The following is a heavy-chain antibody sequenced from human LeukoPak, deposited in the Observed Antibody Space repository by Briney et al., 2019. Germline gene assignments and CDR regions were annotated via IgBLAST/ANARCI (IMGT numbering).Heavy chain of an antibody. CDR2: IYSGAST. Sequence: GGSLRLSCAASGFGVSNNYMSWVRQAPGKGLEWAAVIYSGASTVYADAVKGRFTLSRDNSQNALFLQMNSLKVEDTAVYYCARDSGLNAFDIWGQGTMVTVSS. CDR3: ARDSGLNAFDI. V-gene: IGHV3-53*01. CDR1: GFGVSNNY. J-gene: IGHJ3*02.